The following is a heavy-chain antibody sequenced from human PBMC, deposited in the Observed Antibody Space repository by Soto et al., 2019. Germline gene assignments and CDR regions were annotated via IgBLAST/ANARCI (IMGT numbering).Heavy chain of an antibody. Sequence: QVQLVQSGAEVRKPGSSVEVSCMASGSTFSSYTVNWVRQAPGQGLEWIGRIIPVLGVTHYARRFQGRVTITADRHRKNAYMELTSLTSEDTAVYYCARRRYCGVDCYNKFYYGMDVGGQGTTVTVSS. J-gene: IGHJ6*02. CDR3: ARRRYCGVDCYNKFYYGMDV. CDR2: IIPVLGVT. D-gene: IGHD2-21*02. V-gene: IGHV1-69*02. CDR1: GSTFSSYT.